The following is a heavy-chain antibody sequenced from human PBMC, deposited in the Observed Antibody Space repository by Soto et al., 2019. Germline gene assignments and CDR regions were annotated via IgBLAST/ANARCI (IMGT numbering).Heavy chain of an antibody. CDR3: ARLTPQWPYLDY. V-gene: IGHV4-38-2*01. Sequence: SETLSLTCAVFGDSINSIDWWNWIRQPPGKGLEWIGSIHYRGDTHYSPSLKSRVTISVDTSKNQFSLNLSSVTAADTAVYFCARLTPQWPYLDYWGQGTLVTVSS. J-gene: IGHJ4*02. CDR2: IHYRGDT. D-gene: IGHD6-19*01. CDR1: GDSINSIDW.